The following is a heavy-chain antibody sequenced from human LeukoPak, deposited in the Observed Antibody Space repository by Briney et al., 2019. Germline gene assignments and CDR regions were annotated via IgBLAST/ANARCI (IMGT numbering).Heavy chain of an antibody. Sequence: SETLSLTCAVYGGSFSGYYWSWIRQPPGKGLEWIGEINHSGSTNYNPSLKSRVTISVDTSKNQFSLKLGSVTAADTAVYYCAASIAVAGTPRPYWYFDLWGRGTLVTVSS. J-gene: IGHJ2*01. V-gene: IGHV4-34*01. CDR3: AASIAVAGTPRPYWYFDL. D-gene: IGHD6-19*01. CDR2: INHSGST. CDR1: GGSFSGYY.